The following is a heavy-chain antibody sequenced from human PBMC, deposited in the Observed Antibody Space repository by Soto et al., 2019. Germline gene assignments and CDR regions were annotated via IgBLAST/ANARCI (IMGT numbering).Heavy chain of an antibody. J-gene: IGHJ3*02. Sequence: QVQLQESGPGLVKPSQTLSLTCTVSGGSINSGDYSWSWIRQPPGKGLECVGYTHYSGNTYPSPSLKSRLTMSVDASKNQFYLKLTSVTAAGTAVYYCVWRSGIYVAFDIWGLGTMVTVSS. CDR2: THYSGNT. CDR3: VWRSGIYVAFDI. V-gene: IGHV4-30-4*01. D-gene: IGHD1-26*01. CDR1: GGSINSGDYS.